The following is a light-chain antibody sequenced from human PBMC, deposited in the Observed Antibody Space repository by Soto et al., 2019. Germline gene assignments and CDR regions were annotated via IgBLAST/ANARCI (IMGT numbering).Light chain of an antibody. CDR1: NSDVGGYNY. CDR2: EVT. J-gene: IGLJ1*01. V-gene: IGLV2-8*01. Sequence: QSVLTQPPSASGSPGQSLTISCTGTNSDVGGYNYVSWYQQHPGKAPKLIISEVTKRPSGVPDRFSGSKSGNTASLTVSGPHTEDEADYYCSSYAGSNNHVFGTGTKVTVL. CDR3: SSYAGSNNHV.